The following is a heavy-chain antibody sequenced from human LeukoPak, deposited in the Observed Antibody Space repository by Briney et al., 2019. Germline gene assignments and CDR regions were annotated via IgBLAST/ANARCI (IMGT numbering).Heavy chain of an antibody. CDR1: GFTFGLHL. CDR2: ISPGGKKK. J-gene: IGHJ4*02. D-gene: IGHD3-16*01. CDR3: ARAVDVADY. V-gene: IGHV3-7*01. Sequence: GGSLRLSCVASGFTFGLHLMRWVREAPGGGVEGVAYISPGGKKKLCGDSVKGRFTISRDNARNSVYLQRNSLGVEDTAVYYCARAVDVADYWGQGTLVAVSS.